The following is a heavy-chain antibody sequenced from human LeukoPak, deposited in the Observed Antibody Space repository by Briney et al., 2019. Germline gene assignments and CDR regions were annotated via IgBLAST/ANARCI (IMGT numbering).Heavy chain of an antibody. D-gene: IGHD5-12*01. CDR1: GFTFSSYS. J-gene: IGHJ4*02. CDR3: AREVFEGKDIVATIGFGDY. CDR2: ISSSSSYI. V-gene: IGHV3-21*01. Sequence: GGSLRLSCAASGFTFSSYSMNWVRQAPGQGLEWVSSISSSSSYIYYADSVKGRFTISRDNAKNSLYLQMNSLRAEDTAVYYCAREVFEGKDIVATIGFGDYWGQGTLVTVSS.